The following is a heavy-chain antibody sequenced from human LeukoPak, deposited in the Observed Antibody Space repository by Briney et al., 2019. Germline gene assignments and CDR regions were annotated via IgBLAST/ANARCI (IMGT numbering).Heavy chain of an antibody. V-gene: IGHV4-39*01. Sequence: PSETLSLTCTVSGGSVSSSSYDWGWVRQPPGKGLEWIGKIYYSGRTYYSPSLRGRVFISIDTSKNQFSLKMTSVTAADGAVYYCARRRHDVTAVFDATGGFDPWGQGILVTVSS. D-gene: IGHD5-18*01. J-gene: IGHJ5*02. CDR2: IYYSGRT. CDR3: ARRRHDVTAVFDATGGFDP. CDR1: GGSVSSSSYD.